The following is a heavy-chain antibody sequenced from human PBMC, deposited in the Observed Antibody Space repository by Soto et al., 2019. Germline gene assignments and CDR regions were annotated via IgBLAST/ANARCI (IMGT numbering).Heavy chain of an antibody. D-gene: IGHD7-27*01. CDR2: IRSKTDGGTT. CDR3: TTSSNWGTLAYYYYYMDV. Sequence: EVQLVESGGGLVKPGGSLRLSCAASGFTFTNAWMNWVRQAPGKGLEWVGRIRSKTDGGTTDYAAPVKGRFTISRDNSKNTLYLQMNSLKTEDTAVYYCTTSSNWGTLAYYYYYMDVWGKGTTVTVSS. V-gene: IGHV3-15*01. CDR1: GFTFTNAW. J-gene: IGHJ6*03.